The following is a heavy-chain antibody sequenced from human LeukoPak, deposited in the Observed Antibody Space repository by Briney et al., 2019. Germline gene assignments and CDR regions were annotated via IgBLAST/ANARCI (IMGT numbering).Heavy chain of an antibody. CDR2: ISSGSGSI. V-gene: IGHV3-48*04. Sequence: GGSLRLSCAASGFSFSSYSMNWVRQAPGKGLEWLSYISSGSGSIYYADSVRGRFTISRDNAKNSLYLQMNSLRAEDSAVYYCARERILDYWGQGTLVTVSS. CDR1: GFSFSSYS. J-gene: IGHJ4*02. CDR3: ARERILDY.